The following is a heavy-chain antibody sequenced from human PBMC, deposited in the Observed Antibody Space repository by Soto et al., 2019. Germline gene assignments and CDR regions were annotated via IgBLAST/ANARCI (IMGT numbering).Heavy chain of an antibody. CDR1: GLTFSTYA. Sequence: EVHLLESGGDLVQPGGSLRLSCTASGLTFSTYAMSWVRQAPGKGLEWVSAIGGSGTGGRTYYADSVKGRFTISRDNSKNTVYLQMNRLRADDTAVYYCAKSPGGIDGYNSEYYGMDVWGQGTTVTVSS. D-gene: IGHD5-12*01. J-gene: IGHJ6*02. CDR3: AKSPGGIDGYNSEYYGMDV. V-gene: IGHV3-23*01. CDR2: IGGSGTGGRT.